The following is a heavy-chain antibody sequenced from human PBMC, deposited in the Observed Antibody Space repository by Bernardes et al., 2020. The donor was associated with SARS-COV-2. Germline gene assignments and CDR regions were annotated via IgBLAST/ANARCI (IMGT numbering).Heavy chain of an antibody. CDR2: INYSGSRT. J-gene: IGHJ4*02. V-gene: IGHV3-23*01. Sequence: GGSLLLSCAASGITFGGQALSWARQAPGKGLEWVSTINYSGSRTHYADSVKGRFTISRDNSRNTLSLQMNSLRAEDTAVYYCATDPSSDSGPDYWGQGTLVTVSS. CDR3: ATDPSSDSGPDY. CDR1: GITFGGQA. D-gene: IGHD2-21*02.